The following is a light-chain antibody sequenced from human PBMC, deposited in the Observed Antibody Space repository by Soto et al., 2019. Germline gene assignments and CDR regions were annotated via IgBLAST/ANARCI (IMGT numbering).Light chain of an antibody. V-gene: IGLV1-51*01. CDR3: GTWDSSLSAGRV. CDR1: SSNIGNNY. J-gene: IGLJ2*01. CDR2: DNN. Sequence: QSALTQPPSVSAAPGQTVTISCSGSSSNIGNNYVSWYQQLPGTAPKLLIYDNNKRPSGIPDRFSGSKSGTSATLGITGLQTGDEADYYCGTWDSSLSAGRVFGGGTKVTVL.